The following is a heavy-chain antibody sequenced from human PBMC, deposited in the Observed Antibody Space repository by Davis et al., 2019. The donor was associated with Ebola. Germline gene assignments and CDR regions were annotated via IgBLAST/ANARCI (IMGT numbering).Heavy chain of an antibody. CDR2: IIPIFGTA. CDR1: GGTFSSYA. Sequence: SVKVSCKASGGTFSSYAISWVRQAPGQGLEWMGGIIPIFGTANYAQKFQGRVTITADESTSTAYMELSSLRSEDTAVYYCARGYYDSSGYYRRFDYWGQGTLVTVSS. D-gene: IGHD3-22*01. V-gene: IGHV1-69*13. CDR3: ARGYYDSSGYYRRFDY. J-gene: IGHJ4*02.